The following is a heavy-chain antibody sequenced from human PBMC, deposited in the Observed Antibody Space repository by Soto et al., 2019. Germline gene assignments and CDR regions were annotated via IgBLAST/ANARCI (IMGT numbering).Heavy chain of an antibody. V-gene: IGHV3-7*01. J-gene: IGHJ4*02. D-gene: IGHD3-22*01. CDR1: GFIFSSSW. Sequence: EVQLVESGGGLVLPGGSPRLSCAASGFIFSSSWMTWVRQAPGKGLEWVANIKPDGSEVYYADSVKGRFTISRDNSKNTLYLQMNSLRAEDTAVYYCARDQYYYDSSGYYLVYWGQGTLVTVSS. CDR3: ARDQYYYDSSGYYLVY. CDR2: IKPDGSEV.